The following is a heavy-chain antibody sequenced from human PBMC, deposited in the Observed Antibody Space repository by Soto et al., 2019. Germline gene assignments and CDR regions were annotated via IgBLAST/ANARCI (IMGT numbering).Heavy chain of an antibody. CDR2: INPSGGST. J-gene: IGHJ6*02. V-gene: IGHV1-46*01. D-gene: IGHD2-21*02. CDR3: ARENVVVTAPFYYYYGMDV. Sequence: QVQLVQSGAEVKKPGASVKVSCKASGYTFTSYYMHWVRQAPGQGLEWMGIINPSGGSTSYAQKFQGRVTMTRDTSTSTVYCELSSLRSEDTAVYYCARENVVVTAPFYYYYGMDVWGQGTTVTVSS. CDR1: GYTFTSYY.